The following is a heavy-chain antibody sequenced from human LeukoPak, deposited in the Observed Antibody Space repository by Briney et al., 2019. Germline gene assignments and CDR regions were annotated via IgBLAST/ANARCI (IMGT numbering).Heavy chain of an antibody. Sequence: PGGSLRLSCVASGFTFRSYGMRWVRQAPGRGLEWVAVIWSDGSEKYYADSVKGRFTISRDNSNSTLFLQMHSLRGEDTAVYYCARWLQDYWGQGTLVTVSS. CDR1: GFTFRSYG. J-gene: IGHJ4*02. CDR3: ARWLQDY. V-gene: IGHV3-33*01. CDR2: IWSDGSEK. D-gene: IGHD5-24*01.